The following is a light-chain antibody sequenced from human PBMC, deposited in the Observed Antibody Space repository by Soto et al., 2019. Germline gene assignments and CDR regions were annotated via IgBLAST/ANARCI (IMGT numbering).Light chain of an antibody. CDR2: EVS. J-gene: IGLJ1*01. Sequence: QSVLTQPAPVSGSPGQSITISCTGNSSDVGSYNLVSWYQHHPGKAPKLMIYEVSKRPSGVSNRFSGSKSGNTASLTISGLQAEDEADYYCCSYAGSSTFPYVFGTGTKVTVL. CDR1: SSDVGSYNL. V-gene: IGLV2-23*02. CDR3: CSYAGSSTFPYV.